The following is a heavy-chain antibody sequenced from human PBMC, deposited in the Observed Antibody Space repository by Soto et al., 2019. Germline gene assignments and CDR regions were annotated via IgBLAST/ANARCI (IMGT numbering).Heavy chain of an antibody. V-gene: IGHV3-33*01. D-gene: IGHD3-3*01. CDR1: GFTFSTYG. CDR3: ARPRGIFGVVSHFDY. CDR2: IWYDGSNK. J-gene: IGHJ4*02. Sequence: GGSLRLSCAASGFTFSTYGMHWVRQAPGKGLEWVAVIWYDGSNKYYADSVKGRFTISRDNSKNTLYLQMNSLRAEDTAVYYCARPRGIFGVVSHFDYWGQGTLVTVSS.